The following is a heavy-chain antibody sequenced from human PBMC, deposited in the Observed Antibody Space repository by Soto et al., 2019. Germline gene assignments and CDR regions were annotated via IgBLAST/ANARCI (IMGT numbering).Heavy chain of an antibody. CDR1: SDSISSYY. CDR2: ISYSGST. V-gene: IGHV4-59*01. D-gene: IGHD6-13*01. J-gene: IGHJ4*02. Sequence: SETLSLTCTVSSDSISSYYWSWIRQPPGKRLEWIGYISYSGSTDYNPSLKSRVTISGDTSKNQFSLKVSSVTAADTAVYYCARGTSWQLPFGYWGQGTLGTVSS. CDR3: ARGTSWQLPFGY.